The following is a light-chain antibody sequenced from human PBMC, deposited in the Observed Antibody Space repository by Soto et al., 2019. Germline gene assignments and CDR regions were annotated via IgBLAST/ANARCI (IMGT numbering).Light chain of an antibody. CDR2: NVS. CDR1: SSDVGGYNY. Sequence: QSVLTQPASVSGSPGQSITISCTGTSSDVGGYNYVSWYQQHPGKAPKLMIYNVSNRPSGVSNRFSGSKSGNTASLTISGLQAEDEADYYCSSYTSSSTPGRVFGTGTKVTV. CDR3: SSYTSSSTPGRV. V-gene: IGLV2-14*01. J-gene: IGLJ1*01.